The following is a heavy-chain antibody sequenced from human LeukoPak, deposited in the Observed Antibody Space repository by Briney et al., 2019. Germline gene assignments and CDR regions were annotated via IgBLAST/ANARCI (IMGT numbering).Heavy chain of an antibody. V-gene: IGHV3-30*02. CDR3: AKVLAATRGNWFDP. Sequence: GGSLRLSCAASGFTFSSYGMHWVRQAPGKGLEWVAFIRYDGSNKYYADSVKGRFTISRDNSKNTLYLQMNSLRAEDTAVYYCAKVLAATRGNWFDPWGQGTLVTVSS. D-gene: IGHD6-25*01. J-gene: IGHJ5*02. CDR2: IRYDGSNK. CDR1: GFTFSSYG.